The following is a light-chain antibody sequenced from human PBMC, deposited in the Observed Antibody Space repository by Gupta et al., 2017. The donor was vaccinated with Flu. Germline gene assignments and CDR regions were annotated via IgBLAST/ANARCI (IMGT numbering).Light chain of an antibody. Sequence: VTNTCRASQSMNSYLSWYQQKPGKAPKLLIHAASSLQSGVPSRFSGSGSGTDFTLTINSLQPEDFATYYCQQSYSIPYSFGQGTKLEIK. CDR1: QSMNSY. V-gene: IGKV1-39*01. J-gene: IGKJ2*03. CDR2: AAS. CDR3: QQSYSIPYS.